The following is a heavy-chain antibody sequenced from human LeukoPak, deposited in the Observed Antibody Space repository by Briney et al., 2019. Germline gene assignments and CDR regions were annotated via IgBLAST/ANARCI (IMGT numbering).Heavy chain of an antibody. CDR2: INNDGSRA. CDR3: VRDRPHNWFDP. CDR1: GFIFSDYW. J-gene: IGHJ5*02. V-gene: IGHV3-74*01. Sequence: GGSLRLSCAASGFIFSDYWMHWVRQAPGKGLVWVSGINNDGSRATYADSVKGRFTFSRDNAKNTLYLQMSSLRDKDTAVYYCVRDRPHNWFDPWGQGTLVTVSS.